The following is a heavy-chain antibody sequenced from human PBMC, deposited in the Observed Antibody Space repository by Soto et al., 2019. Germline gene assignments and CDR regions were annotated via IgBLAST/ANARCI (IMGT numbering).Heavy chain of an antibody. D-gene: IGHD1-26*01. Sequence: SEALSLTCAVYGGSFSGYYWSWIRQPPGKGLEWIGEINHSGSTNYNPSLKSRVTISVDTSKNQFSLKLSSVTAADTAVYYCARERGAAPNWGQGTLVTGSA. CDR1: GGSFSGYY. V-gene: IGHV4-34*01. CDR2: INHSGST. J-gene: IGHJ4*02. CDR3: ARERGAAPN.